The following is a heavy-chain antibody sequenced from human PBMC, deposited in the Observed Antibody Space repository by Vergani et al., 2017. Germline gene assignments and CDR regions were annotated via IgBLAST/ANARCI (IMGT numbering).Heavy chain of an antibody. V-gene: IGHV3-30*03. Sequence: QVQLVESGGGVVQPGRSLRLSCAASGFTFSSYGMHWVRQAPGKGLEWVAVISYDGSNKYYADSVKGRFTISRDNSKNTLYLQMNSLRAEDTAVYYCARDLAHRDGYNSGSYFDYWGQGTLVTVSS. D-gene: IGHD5-24*01. J-gene: IGHJ4*02. CDR3: ARDLAHRDGYNSGSYFDY. CDR1: GFTFSSYG. CDR2: ISYDGSNK.